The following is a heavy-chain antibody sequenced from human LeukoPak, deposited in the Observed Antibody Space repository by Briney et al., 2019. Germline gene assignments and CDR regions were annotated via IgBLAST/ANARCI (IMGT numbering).Heavy chain of an antibody. CDR3: ARSPNCGGDCS. D-gene: IGHD2-21*02. CDR1: GFTFSNYW. V-gene: IGHV3-74*01. J-gene: IGHJ5*02. Sequence: GGSLRLSRAVSGFTFSNYWMHWVRQAPGGGPVWVSRINSDGSVTTYVDSVKGRFTISRDNAKNTLFLQMNSLRAEDTAVYYCARSPNCGGDCSWGQGTLVTVSS. CDR2: INSDGSVT.